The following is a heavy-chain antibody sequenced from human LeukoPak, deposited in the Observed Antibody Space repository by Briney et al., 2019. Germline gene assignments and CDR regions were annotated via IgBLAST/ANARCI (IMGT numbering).Heavy chain of an antibody. Sequence: PSETLSLTCTVSGGSISSYYWSWIRQPPGKGLEWIGYIYYSGSTNYNPSLKSRVTISVDTSKNQFSLKLSSVTAADTAVYYCARSNSSSWPVPYYYYYMDVWGKGTTVTISS. D-gene: IGHD6-13*01. CDR1: GGSISSYY. CDR3: ARSNSSSWPVPYYYYYMDV. V-gene: IGHV4-59*01. CDR2: IYYSGST. J-gene: IGHJ6*03.